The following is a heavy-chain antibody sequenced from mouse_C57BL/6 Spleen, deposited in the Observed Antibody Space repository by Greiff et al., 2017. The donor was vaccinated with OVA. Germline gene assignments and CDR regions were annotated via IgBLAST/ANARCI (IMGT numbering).Heavy chain of an antibody. J-gene: IGHJ3*01. D-gene: IGHD1-1*01. CDR2: IYPGSGST. Sequence: QVQLQQPGAELVKPGASVKMSCKASGYTFTSYWITWVKQRPGQGLEWIGDIYPGSGSTNYNEKFKSKATLTVDTSSSTAYMQLSSLTSEDSAVYYCASGGIYYGSSYFAYWGQGTLVTVSA. V-gene: IGHV1-55*01. CDR3: ASGGIYYGSSYFAY. CDR1: GYTFTSYW.